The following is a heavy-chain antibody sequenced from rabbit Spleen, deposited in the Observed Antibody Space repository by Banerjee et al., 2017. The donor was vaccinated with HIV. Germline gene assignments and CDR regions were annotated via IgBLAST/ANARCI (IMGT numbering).Heavy chain of an antibody. CDR1: GFAFSAYTF. V-gene: IGHV1S40*01. CDR3: ARDTGTSFSTYGMDL. CDR2: IDTGSRDFT. D-gene: IGHD8-1*01. J-gene: IGHJ6*01. Sequence: QQLVESGGGLVKPGASLTLTCKASGFAFSAYTFMCWVRQAPGKGLEWIACIDTGSRDFTYYASWAKGRFTISKTSSPTVTLQMTSLTVADTATYFCARDTGTSFSTYGMDLWGPGTLVTVS.